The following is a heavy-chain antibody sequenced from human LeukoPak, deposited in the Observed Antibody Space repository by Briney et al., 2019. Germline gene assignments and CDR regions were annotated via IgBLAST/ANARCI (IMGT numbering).Heavy chain of an antibody. D-gene: IGHD3-10*01. Sequence: GGSLRLSCAASGFTVSSNYMSWVSQAPGKGLEWVSVIYSGGSTYYADSGKGRLTISRDNSKNTLYLQMNSLRAEEAAVYYCALPSYGSGSYSDYWGQGTLVTVSS. J-gene: IGHJ4*02. V-gene: IGHV3-53*01. CDR1: GFTVSSNY. CDR3: ALPSYGSGSYSDY. CDR2: IYSGGST.